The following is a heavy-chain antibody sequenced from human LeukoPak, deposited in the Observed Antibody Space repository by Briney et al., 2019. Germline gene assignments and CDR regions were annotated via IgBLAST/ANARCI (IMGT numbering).Heavy chain of an antibody. Sequence: SETLSLTCTVSGGSISSSSYYWGWIRQPPGKGLEWIGSIYYSGSTYYNPSLKSRVTISVDTSKNQFSLKLSSVTAADTAVYYCARHATDYGSGSYLGYPDYWGQGTLVTVSS. D-gene: IGHD3-10*01. V-gene: IGHV4-39*01. CDR2: IYYSGST. CDR1: GGSISSSSYY. J-gene: IGHJ4*02. CDR3: ARHATDYGSGSYLGYPDY.